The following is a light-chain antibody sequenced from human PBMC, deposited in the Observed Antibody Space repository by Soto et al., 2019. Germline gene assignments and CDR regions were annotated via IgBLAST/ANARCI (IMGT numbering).Light chain of an antibody. J-gene: IGKJ5*01. V-gene: IGKV3-20*01. CDR3: QQYGSSLLIT. CDR1: ETVSSNY. Sequence: EIVLTQSPGTLSLSPGERATLSCRASETVSSNYLAWYQQRPGQAPRLLIYGASSRATGIPDRFSGSGSGTDFTLTISRLEPEDFAVYYCQQYGSSLLITFGQGTRLEI. CDR2: GAS.